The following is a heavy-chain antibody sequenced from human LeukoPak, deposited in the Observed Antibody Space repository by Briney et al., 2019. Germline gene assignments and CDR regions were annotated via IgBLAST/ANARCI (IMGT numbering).Heavy chain of an antibody. CDR3: ARDKGVWGSYRYRERGYLDY. CDR1: GGSINSGGYY. CDR2: IYYSGST. Sequence: SETLSLTCTVSGGSINSGGYYWSWIRQHPGKGLEWIGYIYYSGSTYYNPSLKSRVTISVDTSKNQFSLKLSSVTATDTAVYYCARDKGVWGSYRYRERGYLDYWGQGTLVTVSS. J-gene: IGHJ4*02. V-gene: IGHV4-31*03. D-gene: IGHD3-16*02.